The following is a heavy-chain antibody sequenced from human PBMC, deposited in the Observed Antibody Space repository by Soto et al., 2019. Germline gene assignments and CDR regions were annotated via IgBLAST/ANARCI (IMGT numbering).Heavy chain of an antibody. V-gene: IGHV4-34*01. D-gene: IGHD5-18*01. CDR3: ARGTFRGYSYGYYFDY. Sequence: SETLSLTCTGYAGTFSGYYWPLIRQPPGKGLEWIGEIKHRGSTNYNPSLKSRVTISVDTSKNQFSLNLTSVTAADTAAYYCARGTFRGYSYGYYFDYWGQGALVTVS. J-gene: IGHJ4*02. CDR1: AGTFSGYY. CDR2: IKHRGST.